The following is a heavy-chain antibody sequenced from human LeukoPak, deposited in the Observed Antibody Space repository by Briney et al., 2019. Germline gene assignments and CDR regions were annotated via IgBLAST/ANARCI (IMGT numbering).Heavy chain of an antibody. CDR2: ISYDGSNK. J-gene: IGHJ6*04. V-gene: IGHV3-30*18. CDR1: GFTFSSYG. Sequence: GGSLRLSCAASGFTFSSYGMHWVRQAPGKGLEWVAVISYDGSNKYYADSVKGRFTISRDNSKNTLYLQMKSLRAEDTAGYYCAKFAVPGATLLYYYGMDVRGNGTTVTVSS. CDR3: AKFAVPGATLLYYYGMDV. D-gene: IGHD2-2*01.